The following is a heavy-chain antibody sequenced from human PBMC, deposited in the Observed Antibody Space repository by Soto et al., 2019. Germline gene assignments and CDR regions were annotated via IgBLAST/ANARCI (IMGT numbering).Heavy chain of an antibody. CDR2: IYWNDDT. V-gene: IGHV2-5*01. J-gene: IGHJ4*02. CDR3: AHSYYDSSGSLPIDY. CDR1: GFSLSTSGVG. Sequence: SGPTLVNPTQTLTLTCTFSGFSLSTSGVGVGWIRQPPGKALEWLALIYWNDDTRYSPSLKSRLTITKDTSKNQVVLTMTNMDPVDTAPYYCAHSYYDSSGSLPIDYWGQGTLVTVSS. D-gene: IGHD3-22*01.